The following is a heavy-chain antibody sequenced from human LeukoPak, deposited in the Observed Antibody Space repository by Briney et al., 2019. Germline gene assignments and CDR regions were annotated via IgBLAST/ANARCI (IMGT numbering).Heavy chain of an antibody. CDR3: ARYPLAYSSNWHYYFDY. D-gene: IGHD6-13*01. Sequence: ASVKVSCKASGYTFTSYGVSWVRQAPGQGLEWMGWISGSNGNTNNAQKVQGRVTMTTDTSTSTAYMELRSLRSDDTAVYYCARYPLAYSSNWHYYFDYWGQGTLLTVSS. J-gene: IGHJ4*02. CDR1: GYTFTSYG. CDR2: ISGSNGNT. V-gene: IGHV1-18*01.